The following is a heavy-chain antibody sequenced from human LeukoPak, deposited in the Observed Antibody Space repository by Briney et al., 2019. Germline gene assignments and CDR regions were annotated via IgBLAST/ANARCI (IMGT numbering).Heavy chain of an antibody. CDR1: GGSISSYY. Sequence: SETLSLTCTVSGGSISSYYWSWIRQPPGKGLEWIGYIYYSGSTNYNPSLKSRVTISVDTSKNQFSLKLSSVTAADTAVYYCARRPGTTYYDSRYGMDVWGQGTTVTVSS. V-gene: IGHV4-59*08. J-gene: IGHJ6*02. CDR3: ARRPGTTYYDSRYGMDV. CDR2: IYYSGST. D-gene: IGHD3-3*01.